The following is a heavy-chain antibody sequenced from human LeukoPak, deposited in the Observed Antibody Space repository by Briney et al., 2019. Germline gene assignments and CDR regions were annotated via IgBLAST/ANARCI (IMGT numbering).Heavy chain of an antibody. CDR1: GGSFSGYY. J-gene: IGHJ6*04. Sequence: SETLSLTCAVYGGSFSGYYWSWIRQPPGKGLEWIGEINHSGSTNYNPSLKSRVTISVDTSKNQFSLKLSSVTAAGTAVYYCARGPTPYGMDVWGKGTTVTVSS. CDR2: INHSGST. CDR3: ARGPTPYGMDV. V-gene: IGHV4-34*01. D-gene: IGHD2-15*01.